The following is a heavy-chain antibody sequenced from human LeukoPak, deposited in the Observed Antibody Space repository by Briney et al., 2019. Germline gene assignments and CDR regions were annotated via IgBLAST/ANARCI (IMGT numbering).Heavy chain of an antibody. CDR2: INDDETST. V-gene: IGHV3-74*01. D-gene: IGHD2/OR15-2a*01. CDR1: GFSFSSSW. J-gene: IGHJ6*03. CDR3: AKPSSRHSNYYYYYYMDV. Sequence: PGGSLRLSCAASGFSFSSSWMHWVRQAPGKGLVWVSRINDDETSTGYADSVKGRFTISRDNAKNTLYLQMNSLRAEDTAVYYCAKPSSRHSNYYYYYYMDVWGKGTTVTVSS.